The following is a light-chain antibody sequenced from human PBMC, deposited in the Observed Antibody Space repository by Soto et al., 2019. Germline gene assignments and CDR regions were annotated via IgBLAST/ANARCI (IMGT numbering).Light chain of an antibody. Sequence: EIVLTQSPGTLSLSPGERATLSCRASQSVSYSYFAWYQQKPGQAPRLLIYGTSNTATGIPARFSGSRSGTDFTLTISSLEPEDFAVYYCQQYRTSPYTFGQGTKLEIK. J-gene: IGKJ2*01. CDR1: QSVSYSY. CDR3: QQYRTSPYT. V-gene: IGKV3-20*01. CDR2: GTS.